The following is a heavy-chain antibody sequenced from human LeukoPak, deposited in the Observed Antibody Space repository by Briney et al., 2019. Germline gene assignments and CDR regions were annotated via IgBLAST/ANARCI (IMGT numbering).Heavy chain of an antibody. J-gene: IGHJ4*02. CDR3: AKDLYSSGPYEFDY. Sequence: GGSLRLSCAASGFTFSSYWMSWVRQAPGKGLEWVANIKQDGSEKYYVDSVKGRFTISRDNAKNSLYLQMNSLRAEDTAVYYCAKDLYSSGPYEFDYWGQGTLVTVSS. CDR2: IKQDGSEK. CDR1: GFTFSSYW. D-gene: IGHD6-19*01. V-gene: IGHV3-7*03.